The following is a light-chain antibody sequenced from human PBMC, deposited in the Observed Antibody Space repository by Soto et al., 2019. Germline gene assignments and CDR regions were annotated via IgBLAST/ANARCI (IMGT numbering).Light chain of an antibody. CDR2: WAS. CDR1: QSVLYSSNNKNY. V-gene: IGKV4-1*01. Sequence: DIVMTQSPDSLAVSLGERATINCKSSQSVLYSSNNKNYLAWYQQKPGQPPKLLIYWASTRESGVPDRFSGSGSGTDFTLTISILQAEDGAVYFCQQYYTTRTFGQGTKVEIK. J-gene: IGKJ1*01. CDR3: QQYYTTRT.